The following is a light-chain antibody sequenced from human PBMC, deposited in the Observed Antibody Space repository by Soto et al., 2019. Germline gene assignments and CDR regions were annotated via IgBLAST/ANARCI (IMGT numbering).Light chain of an antibody. Sequence: EIVLTQSAATLSLSPGERATLSCRASQSVSSYLAWYQQKPGQAPRLLIYDASNRATGIPARFSGSGSGTDFTLTIISLEPEDFAVYYCQQRSNWLHTFGQGTKLEIK. J-gene: IGKJ2*01. CDR2: DAS. CDR1: QSVSSY. V-gene: IGKV3-11*01. CDR3: QQRSNWLHT.